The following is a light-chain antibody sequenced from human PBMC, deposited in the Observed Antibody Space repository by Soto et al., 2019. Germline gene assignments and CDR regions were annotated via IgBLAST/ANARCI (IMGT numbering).Light chain of an antibody. V-gene: IGKV3-20*01. CDR3: QQYGSSPSYT. J-gene: IGKJ2*01. CDR1: QSLISRY. Sequence: ELVLTQSPGTLSLYPRERSTLSCRASQSLISRYLAWYQPTPGQAPRLXXYGASSRANGVPDRFSGSGSWPDLTLIISRLEPEDFSLYDDQQYGSSPSYTFGQGTKVDIK. CDR2: GAS.